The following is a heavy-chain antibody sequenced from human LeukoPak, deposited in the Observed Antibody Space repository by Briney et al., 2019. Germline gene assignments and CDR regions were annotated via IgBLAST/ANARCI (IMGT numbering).Heavy chain of an antibody. CDR2: IYYSGST. CDR3: ARVRYYYDSSGYYYYFDY. Sequence: SETLSLTCTVSGGSISSGDYYWSWIRQPPGEGLEWIGYIYYSGSTYYNPSLKSRVTISVDTSKNQFSLKLSSVTAADTAVYYCARVRYYYDSSGYYYYFDYWGQGTLVTVSS. J-gene: IGHJ4*02. CDR1: GGSISSGDYY. V-gene: IGHV4-30-4*01. D-gene: IGHD3-22*01.